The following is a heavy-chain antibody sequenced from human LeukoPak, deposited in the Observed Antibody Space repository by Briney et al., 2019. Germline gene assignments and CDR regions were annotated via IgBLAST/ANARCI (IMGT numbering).Heavy chain of an antibody. Sequence: GGSLRLSCAASGFSFSQYWMNWVRQAPGKGLEWVANIKEDGSEKKCVDSVKGRFTISRDNARNSLYLQMSSLRVEDTAVYYCARSLYFDGSSGYRPLDYWGLGTLVTVSS. V-gene: IGHV3-7*01. J-gene: IGHJ4*02. CDR3: ARSLYFDGSSGYRPLDY. D-gene: IGHD3-22*01. CDR2: IKEDGSEK. CDR1: GFSFSQYW.